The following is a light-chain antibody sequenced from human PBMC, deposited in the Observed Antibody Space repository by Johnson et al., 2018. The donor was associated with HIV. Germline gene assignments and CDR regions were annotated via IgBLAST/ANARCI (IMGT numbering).Light chain of an antibody. V-gene: IGLV1-51*01. CDR3: GTWDNSLKADV. CDR2: DNN. J-gene: IGLJ1*01. CDR1: TSNIGNNY. Sequence: QSVLTQPPSVSAAPGQKVTISCSGSTSNIGNNYVSWYQQLPGKAPKLLIYDNNKRPSGIPDRFSGSKSGTSATLGITGLQTGDEADYYCGTWDNSLKADVFGTVTKVTVL.